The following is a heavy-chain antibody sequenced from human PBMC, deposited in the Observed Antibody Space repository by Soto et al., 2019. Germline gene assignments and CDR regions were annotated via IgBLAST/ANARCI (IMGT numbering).Heavy chain of an antibody. CDR1: GGSISSYY. V-gene: IGHV4-59*01. J-gene: IGHJ4*02. Sequence: SETLSLTCTVSGGSISSYYWSWIRQPPGKGLEWIGYIYYSGSTNYNPSLKSRVTISVDTSKNQFSLKLSSVTAAGTAVYYCARRYGGNFXYWGQGTLVTVSS. CDR3: ARRYGGNFXY. CDR2: IYYSGST. D-gene: IGHD3-16*01.